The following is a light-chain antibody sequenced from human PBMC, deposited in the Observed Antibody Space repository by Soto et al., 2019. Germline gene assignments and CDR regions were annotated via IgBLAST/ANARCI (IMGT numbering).Light chain of an antibody. CDR2: DAY. V-gene: IGKV3-11*01. CDR3: QQRHMWPIT. CDR1: QSFRGL. J-gene: IGKJ5*01. Sequence: EVVLTPSPVNLSLSQGERATLSCRASQSFRGLLAWYQQKPSQAPRLLIYDAYIRATGIPPRFSVSGSGTDFTLTISGLQTEDFAVYDCQQRHMWPITFCQGTRLEIK.